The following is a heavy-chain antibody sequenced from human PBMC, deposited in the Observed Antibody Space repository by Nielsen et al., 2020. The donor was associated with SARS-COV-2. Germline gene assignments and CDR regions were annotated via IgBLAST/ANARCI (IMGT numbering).Heavy chain of an antibody. V-gene: IGHV3-30*19. D-gene: IGHD6-19*01. CDR2: ISYDGGNK. CDR1: GFTFSSYG. J-gene: IGHJ4*02. CDR3: ARVTSGWYLKSYFDY. Sequence: GESLKISCAASGFTFSSYGMHWVRQAPGKGLEWVAVISYDGGNKYYADSVKGRFTISRDNSKNTLYLQMNSLRAEDTAVYYCARVTSGWYLKSYFDYWGQGTLVTVSS.